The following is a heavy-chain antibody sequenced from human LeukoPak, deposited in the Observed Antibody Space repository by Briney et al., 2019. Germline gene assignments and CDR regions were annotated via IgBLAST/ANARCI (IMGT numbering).Heavy chain of an antibody. CDR1: GGSFSGYY. D-gene: IGHD6-13*01. J-gene: IGHJ3*02. CDR2: INHSGST. CDR3: ARASSWYSAFDI. V-gene: IGHV4-34*01. Sequence: SETLSLTCAVYGGSFSGYYWSWIRQPPGKGLEWIGEINHSGSTYYNPSLKSRVTISVDTSKNQFSLKLSSVTAADTAVYYCARASSWYSAFDIWGQGTMVTVSS.